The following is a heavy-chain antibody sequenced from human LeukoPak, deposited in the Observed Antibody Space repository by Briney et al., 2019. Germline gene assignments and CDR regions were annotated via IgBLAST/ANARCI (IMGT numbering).Heavy chain of an antibody. CDR1: GASVSSDY. CDR3: ATGYYEPFPN. CDR2: ISDTGKT. V-gene: IGHV4-59*02. Sequence: PSETLSLTCSFTGASVSSDYWDWLRQPPGRGLEWVGYISDTGKTESNPSLKSRVTISLDTSKKQFSLRLRSLTAADSAVYYCATGYYEPFPNWGPGTLVTVSS. D-gene: IGHD2/OR15-2a*01. J-gene: IGHJ4*02.